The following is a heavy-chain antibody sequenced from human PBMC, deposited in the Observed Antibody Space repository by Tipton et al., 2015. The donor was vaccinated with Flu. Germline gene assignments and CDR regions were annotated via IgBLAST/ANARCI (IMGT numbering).Heavy chain of an antibody. CDR1: GDSVSSNSAA. V-gene: IGHV6-1*01. D-gene: IGHD3-16*01. Sequence: LRLSCAISGDSVSSNSAAWNWIRQSPSRGLEWLGRTYYRSKWYNDYAVSVKSRITINPDTSKNQFSLQLNSVTPEDTAVYYCARSARGMLAKNWFDPWGQGTLVTVSS. CDR3: ARSARGMLAKNWFDP. J-gene: IGHJ5*02. CDR2: TYYRSKWYN.